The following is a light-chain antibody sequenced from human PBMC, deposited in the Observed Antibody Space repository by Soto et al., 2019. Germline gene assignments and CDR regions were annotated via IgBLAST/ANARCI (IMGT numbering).Light chain of an antibody. Sequence: EIVLTQSPGTLSLSPGERATLSCRSSETVISNLAWYQQKPGQAPRLLIYGASTRATGIPARFSGSGSGTEFTLTISNLQSEDFAVYYCQQYAKWPPQTFGQGTKVDIK. CDR1: ETVISN. J-gene: IGKJ1*01. CDR2: GAS. V-gene: IGKV3-15*01. CDR3: QQYAKWPPQT.